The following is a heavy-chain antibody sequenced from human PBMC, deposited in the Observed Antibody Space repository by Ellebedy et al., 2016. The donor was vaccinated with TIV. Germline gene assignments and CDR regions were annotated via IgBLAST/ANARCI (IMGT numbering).Heavy chain of an antibody. CDR3: AREVLLWFGELFPNWYFDL. D-gene: IGHD3-10*01. J-gene: IGHJ2*01. Sequence: GSLRLSCAVYGGSFSGYYWSWIRQPPGKGLEWIGEINHSGSTNYNPSLKSRVTISVDTSKNQFSLKLSSVTAAYTAVYYCAREVLLWFGELFPNWYFDLWGRGTLVTVSS. CDR1: GGSFSGYY. CDR2: INHSGST. V-gene: IGHV4-34*01.